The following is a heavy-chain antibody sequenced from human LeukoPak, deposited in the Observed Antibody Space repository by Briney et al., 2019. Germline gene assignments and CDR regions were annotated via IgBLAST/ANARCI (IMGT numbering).Heavy chain of an antibody. D-gene: IGHD2-2*01. J-gene: IGHJ4*02. V-gene: IGHV5-51*01. CDR1: EYSFTSYW. CDR2: GYPGDSDT. CDR3: ARGYCSSSSCHFDY. Sequence: ASVKVSCKASEYSFTSYWIGWVRQMPGKGLEWMGIGYPGDSDTRYSPSFQGQVTISADRSITTAYLQWSSLKASDTAMYYCARGYCSSSSCHFDYWGQGTLVTVSS.